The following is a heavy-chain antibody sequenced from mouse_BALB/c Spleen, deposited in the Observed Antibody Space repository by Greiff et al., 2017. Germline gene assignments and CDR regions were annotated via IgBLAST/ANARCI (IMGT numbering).Heavy chain of an antibody. CDR3: ARRNYRYDGAMDY. J-gene: IGHJ4*01. V-gene: IGHV1-4*02. Sequence: QVQLQQSAAELARPGASVKMSCKASGYTFTSYTMHWVKQRPGQGLEWIGYINPSSGYTEYNQKFKDKTTLTADKSSSTAYMQLSSLTSEDSAVYYCARRNYRYDGAMDYWGQGTSVTVSS. CDR1: GYTFTSYT. D-gene: IGHD2-14*01. CDR2: INPSSGYT.